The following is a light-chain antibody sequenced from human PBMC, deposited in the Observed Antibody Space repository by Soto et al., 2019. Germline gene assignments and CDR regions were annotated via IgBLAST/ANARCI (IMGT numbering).Light chain of an antibody. V-gene: IGKV1-5*01. CDR2: DAS. CDR1: QSVTNR. CDR3: QQCTTYPYT. Sequence: DIQMTQSPSTLSASVGDRVTITCRASQSVTNRLAWYQQKPGKAPNLLIYDASRLQSGIPSRFSGSGSGTEFTLTISSLQPDDFATYYCQQCTTYPYTFGQGTKVDIK. J-gene: IGKJ2*01.